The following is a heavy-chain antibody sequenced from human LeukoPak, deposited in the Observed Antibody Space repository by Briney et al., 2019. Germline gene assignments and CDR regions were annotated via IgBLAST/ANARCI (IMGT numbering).Heavy chain of an antibody. V-gene: IGHV4-39*07. CDR1: GGSISSSSYY. CDR3: ARRYSSSWYPTSDYFQH. CDR2: IYYSGNT. Sequence: SETLSLTCTVSGGSISSSSYYWAWICQPPGKGLEWIGNIYYSGNTYYNPSLKSRVTISVDTSKNQFSLKLSSVTAADTAVYYCARRYSSSWYPTSDYFQHWGQGTLVTVSS. J-gene: IGHJ1*01. D-gene: IGHD6-13*01.